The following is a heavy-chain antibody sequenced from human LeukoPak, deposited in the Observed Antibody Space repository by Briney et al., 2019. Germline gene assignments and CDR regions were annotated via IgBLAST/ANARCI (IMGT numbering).Heavy chain of an antibody. CDR3: ATYSTGFDI. CDR2: INHRGST. J-gene: IGHJ3*02. V-gene: IGHV4-34*08. Sequence: SETLSLTCAVYGGTFSDYYWTWIRQPPGKGLEWIGEINHRGSTHYNPSLKSRVTISVDTSKKQFSLKLSSVTAADTAVYYCATYSTGFDIWGQGTVVTVSS. CDR1: GGTFSDYY. D-gene: IGHD6-19*01.